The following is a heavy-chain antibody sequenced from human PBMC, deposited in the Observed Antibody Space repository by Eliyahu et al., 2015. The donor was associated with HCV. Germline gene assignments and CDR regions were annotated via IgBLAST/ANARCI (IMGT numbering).Heavy chain of an antibody. D-gene: IGHD6-6*01. Sequence: QVQLVESGGGLXKPGGSLRLSCAASGFTFSDXYMSWIRXAPGKGLEWVSYISSSSSYTNYADSVKGRFTISRDNAKNSLYLQMNSLRAEDTAVYYCARIPDIAARPPVGFDPWGQGTLVTVSS. V-gene: IGHV3-11*05. CDR1: GFTFSDXY. CDR3: ARIPDIAARPPVGFDP. CDR2: ISSSSSYT. J-gene: IGHJ5*02.